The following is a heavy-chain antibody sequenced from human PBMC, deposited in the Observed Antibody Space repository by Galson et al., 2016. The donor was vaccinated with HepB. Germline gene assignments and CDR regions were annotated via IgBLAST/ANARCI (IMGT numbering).Heavy chain of an antibody. V-gene: IGHV1-8*01. CDR2: VNPNSGKT. J-gene: IGHJ4*02. CDR3: ARGPTYYFDY. CDR1: GYTFTNDD. Sequence: SVKVSCKASGYTFTNDDINWVRQASGQGLEWMGWVNPNSGKTDYAQKFQGRVTMTRNTSINTAYMELSSLRPEDTAVYFCARGPTYYFDYWGQGPRSPSPQ.